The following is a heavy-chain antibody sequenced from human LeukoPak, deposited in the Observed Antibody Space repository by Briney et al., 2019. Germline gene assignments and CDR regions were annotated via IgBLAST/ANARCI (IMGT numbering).Heavy chain of an antibody. CDR1: GFTFTSSV. J-gene: IGHJ4*02. CDR2: IVVGSGNT. CDR3: AAEHY. V-gene: IGHV1-58*01. Sequence: GASVKVSCQASGFTFTSSVLQWVGQARGQRLEWIGWIVVGSGNTNYAQKFQERVTIPRDMSTSTAYKKLSSLRSEDTAVYYCAAEHYWAQGTLVTVSS.